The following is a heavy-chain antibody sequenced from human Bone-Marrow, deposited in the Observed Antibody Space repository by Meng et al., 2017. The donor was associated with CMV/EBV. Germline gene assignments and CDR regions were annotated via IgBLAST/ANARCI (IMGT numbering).Heavy chain of an antibody. CDR3: AREKSIAARLGMDV. CDR1: GYTFTSYG. V-gene: IGHV1-18*01. Sequence: ASVKVSCKASGYTFTSYGISWVRQAPGQGLEWMGWISAYNGNTNYAQKLQGRVTMTTDTSTSTAYMELRSLRSDDTAVYYCAREKSIAARLGMDVWGQGTTVTVSS. D-gene: IGHD6-6*01. J-gene: IGHJ6*01. CDR2: ISAYNGNT.